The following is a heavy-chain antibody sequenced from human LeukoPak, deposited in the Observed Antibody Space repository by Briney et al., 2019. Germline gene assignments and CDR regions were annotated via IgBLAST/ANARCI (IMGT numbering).Heavy chain of an antibody. D-gene: IGHD5/OR15-5a*01. CDR3: ARIVYDFAGGYYYYMDV. J-gene: IGHJ6*03. Sequence: SVKVSCKASGGTFSSYAISWVRQAPGQGLEWMGGIIPIFGTANYAQKFQGRVTITTDESTSTAYMELSSLRSEDTAVYYCARIVYDFAGGYYYYMDVWGNGTTVTVSS. V-gene: IGHV1-69*05. CDR2: IIPIFGTA. CDR1: GGTFSSYA.